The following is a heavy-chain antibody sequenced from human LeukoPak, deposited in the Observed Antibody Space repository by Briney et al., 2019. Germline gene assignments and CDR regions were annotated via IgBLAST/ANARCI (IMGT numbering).Heavy chain of an antibody. J-gene: IGHJ4*02. CDR1: GFTFSGHT. V-gene: IGHV3-21*01. D-gene: IGHD1-20*01. Sequence: KTGGSLRLSCAASGFTFSGHTMNWVRQASGKTLEWVSYISGSSSYIYYADSVKGRFTISRDNAKNSLYLQVNSLRAEDTALYYCVRDLTGTTSFDYWGQGTLVTVSS. CDR3: VRDLTGTTSFDY. CDR2: ISGSSSYI.